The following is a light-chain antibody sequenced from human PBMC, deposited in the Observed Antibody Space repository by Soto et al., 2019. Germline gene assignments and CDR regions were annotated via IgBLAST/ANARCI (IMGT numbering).Light chain of an antibody. CDR1: QSLLYSDGKTY. V-gene: IGKV2D-29*01. CDR2: GVS. Sequence: EIVLTQTPLSLSVTPGQPASISCRSSQSLLYSDGKTYLYWYLQKAGQPPQLLIYGVSNRFSGVPDRFSGSGSGTDCTLKISRVEAEDVGVYYCMQSVQAPWTFGQGTKVEIK. CDR3: MQSVQAPWT. J-gene: IGKJ1*01.